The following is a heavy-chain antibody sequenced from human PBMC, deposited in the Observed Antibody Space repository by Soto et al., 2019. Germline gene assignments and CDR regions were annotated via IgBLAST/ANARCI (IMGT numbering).Heavy chain of an antibody. Sequence: QVQLQQWGAGLLKPSETLSLTCAVYGGSFSGYYWSWIRQPPGKGLQWIGEINHSGSTNYNPSLKRRVTISVDTSKNQFSLKLSSVTAADTAVYYCASWEHCGGDCYDAFDIWGQGTMVTVSS. V-gene: IGHV4-34*01. CDR3: ASWEHCGGDCYDAFDI. CDR1: GGSFSGYY. D-gene: IGHD2-21*02. J-gene: IGHJ3*02. CDR2: INHSGST.